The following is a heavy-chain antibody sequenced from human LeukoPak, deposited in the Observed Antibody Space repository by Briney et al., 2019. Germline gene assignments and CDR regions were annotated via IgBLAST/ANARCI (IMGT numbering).Heavy chain of an antibody. V-gene: IGHV3-30*04. Sequence: GGSLRLSCAASGFTFSSYAMHWVRQAPGKGLEWVAVISYDGSNKYYADSVKGRFTISRDNSKNTLYLQMNSLRAEDTAVYYCAREGELSSDYWGQGTLVTVSS. CDR1: GFTFSSYA. J-gene: IGHJ4*02. CDR2: ISYDGSNK. CDR3: AREGELSSDY. D-gene: IGHD3-16*02.